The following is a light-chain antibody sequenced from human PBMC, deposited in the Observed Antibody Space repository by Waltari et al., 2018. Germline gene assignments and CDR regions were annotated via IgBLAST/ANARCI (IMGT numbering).Light chain of an antibody. Sequence: DIQMTQSPPSLSESVRDRITITCRASQDISYHLAWFQQKPGKAPTSLIFGASSLQSGGPSKFSGSGSGTDFTLTISSLQPEDFATYYCQQYTDYPLTFGQGTRVEIK. V-gene: IGKV1-16*02. J-gene: IGKJ5*01. CDR1: QDISYH. CDR2: GAS. CDR3: QQYTDYPLT.